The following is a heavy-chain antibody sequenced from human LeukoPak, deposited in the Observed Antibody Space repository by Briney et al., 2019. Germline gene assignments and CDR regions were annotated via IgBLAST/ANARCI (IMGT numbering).Heavy chain of an antibody. D-gene: IGHD6-19*01. J-gene: IGHJ4*02. CDR3: ARERAVAVRRGDF. V-gene: IGHV3-48*01. CDR1: GFTFSGYS. CDR2: ISTSSTTT. Sequence: PGGSLRLSCAASGFTFSGYSMNWVRQAPGKGLEWIAYISTSSTTTYYADSVKGRFTISRDNAKSSLYLQMSSLRAEDTAVYFCARERAVAVRRGDFWGQGTLVTDSS.